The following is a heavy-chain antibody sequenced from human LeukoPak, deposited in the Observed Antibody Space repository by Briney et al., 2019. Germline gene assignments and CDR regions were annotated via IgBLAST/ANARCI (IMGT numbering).Heavy chain of an antibody. Sequence: PGRSLRLSCTASGFTFSSYAMHWVRQAPGKGLEWVAVISYDGSNKYYADSVKGRFTISRDNSKNTLYLQMNSLRAEDTAVYCCARDGLASSGSTDFDYWGQGTLVTVSS. CDR2: ISYDGSNK. D-gene: IGHD3-22*01. CDR3: ARDGLASSGSTDFDY. J-gene: IGHJ4*02. CDR1: GFTFSSYA. V-gene: IGHV3-30*04.